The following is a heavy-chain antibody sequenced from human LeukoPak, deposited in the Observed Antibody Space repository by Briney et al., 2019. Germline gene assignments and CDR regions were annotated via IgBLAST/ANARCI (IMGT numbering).Heavy chain of an antibody. Sequence: PSETLSLTCAVYGGSFSGYYWSWIRQPPGKGLEWIGEINHSGSTNYNPSLKSRVTISVGTSKNQFSLKLSSVTAADTAVYYCARVQGYYDSSGYPREAFDIWGQGTMVTVSS. CDR3: ARVQGYYDSSGYPREAFDI. V-gene: IGHV4-34*01. CDR2: INHSGST. D-gene: IGHD3-22*01. CDR1: GGSFSGYY. J-gene: IGHJ3*02.